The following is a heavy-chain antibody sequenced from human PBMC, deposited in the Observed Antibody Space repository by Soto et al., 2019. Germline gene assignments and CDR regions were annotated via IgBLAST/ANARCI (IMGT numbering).Heavy chain of an antibody. J-gene: IGHJ4*02. CDR1: GFTFSSYA. D-gene: IGHD1-7*01. CDR3: ARGVTGTTDY. V-gene: IGHV3-30-3*01. CDR2: ISYDGSNK. Sequence: VQLVESGGGVVQPGRSLRLSCAASGFTFSSYAMHWVRQAPGKGLEWVAVISYDGSNKYYADSVKGRFTISRDNSKNTLYLQMNSLRAEDTAVYYCARGVTGTTDYWGQGTLVTVSS.